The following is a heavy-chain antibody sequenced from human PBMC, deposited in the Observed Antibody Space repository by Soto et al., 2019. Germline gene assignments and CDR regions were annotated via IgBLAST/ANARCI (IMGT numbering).Heavy chain of an antibody. CDR2: INHSGST. D-gene: IGHD3-10*01. CDR1: GGSFSGYY. Sequence: SETLSLTCAVYGGSFSGYYWSWIRQPPGKGLEWIGEINHSGSTNYNPSLKSRVTISVDTSKNQFSLKLSSVTAADTAVYYCARVGLAYYYGSGSYYERHYYGMDVWGQGTTVTVSS. CDR3: ARVGLAYYYGSGSYYERHYYGMDV. J-gene: IGHJ6*02. V-gene: IGHV4-34*01.